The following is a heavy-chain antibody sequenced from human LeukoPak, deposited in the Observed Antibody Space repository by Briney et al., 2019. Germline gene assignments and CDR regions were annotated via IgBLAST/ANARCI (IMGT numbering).Heavy chain of an antibody. CDR3: ARLYSYGYVDY. V-gene: IGHV4-59*01. J-gene: IGHJ4*02. CDR2: IYYSGST. CDR1: GGSISSYY. Sequence: SETLSLTCTVAGGSISSYYWSWIRQPPGKGLEWIGYIYYSGSTNYNPSLKSRVTISVDTSKNQFSLKLSSVTAADTAVYYCARLYSYGYVDYWGQGTLVTVSS. D-gene: IGHD5-18*01.